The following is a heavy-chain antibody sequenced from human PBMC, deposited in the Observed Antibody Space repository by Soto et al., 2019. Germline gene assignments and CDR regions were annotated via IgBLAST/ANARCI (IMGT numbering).Heavy chain of an antibody. CDR3: ARSGGIDH. V-gene: IGHV3-7*04. CDR1: GYAFSIYY. D-gene: IGHD5-12*01. CDR2: IKQDGSEE. Sequence: SCKASGYAFSIYYMHWVRQAPGQGMEWVANIKQDGSEENYVDSVKGRFTISRDNAKNTVYLQMNSLRVEDTAVYYCARSGGIDHWGQGTLLNVSS. J-gene: IGHJ4*02.